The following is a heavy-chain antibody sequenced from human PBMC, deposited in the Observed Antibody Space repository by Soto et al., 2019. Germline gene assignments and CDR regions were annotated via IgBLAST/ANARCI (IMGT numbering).Heavy chain of an antibody. V-gene: IGHV3-33*01. J-gene: IGHJ6*02. CDR1: GFTFSSYG. CDR2: IWYDGSNK. CDR3: ARDMYYYDSSGYYYYYGMDV. D-gene: IGHD3-22*01. Sequence: GGSLRLSCAASGFTFSSYGMHWVRQAPGKGLEWVAVIWYDGSNKYYADSVKGRFTISRDNSKNTLYLQMNSLRAEDTAVYYCARDMYYYDSSGYYYYYGMDVWGQGTTVTVSS.